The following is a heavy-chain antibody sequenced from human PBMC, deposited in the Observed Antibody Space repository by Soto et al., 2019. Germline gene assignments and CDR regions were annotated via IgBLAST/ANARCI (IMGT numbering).Heavy chain of an antibody. CDR2: IYPGDSET. D-gene: IGHD2-2*02. Sequence: GESLKISCKGSGYRFTNYWIGWVRQMPGKGLEWMGIIYPGDSETRYSPSFQGQVTISADKSISTAYLQWGSLKTSDTAMYYCATYCSSTSCYKSAVDNNWGQGTLVTVSS. V-gene: IGHV5-51*01. CDR1: GYRFTNYW. J-gene: IGHJ4*02. CDR3: ATYCSSTSCYKSAVDNN.